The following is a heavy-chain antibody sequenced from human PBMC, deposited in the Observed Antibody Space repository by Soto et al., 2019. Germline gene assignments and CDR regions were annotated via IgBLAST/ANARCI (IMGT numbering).Heavy chain of an antibody. CDR1: GGSISSGGYY. D-gene: IGHD3-3*01. Sequence: SETLSLTCTVSGGSISSGGYYWSWIRQHPGKGLEWIGYIYYSGSTYYNPSLKSRVTISVDTSKNQFSLKLSSVTAADTAVYYCASGPGNDFWGGYYPFDYWGQGTLVTVSS. CDR2: IYYSGST. CDR3: ASGPGNDFWGGYYPFDY. V-gene: IGHV4-31*03. J-gene: IGHJ4*02.